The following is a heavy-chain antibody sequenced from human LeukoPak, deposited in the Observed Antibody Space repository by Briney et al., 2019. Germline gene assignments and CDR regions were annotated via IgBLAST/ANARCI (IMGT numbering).Heavy chain of an antibody. CDR3: ARAQRASSSWDDAFDI. J-gene: IGHJ3*02. V-gene: IGHV4-59*08. CDR1: GGSISSYY. D-gene: IGHD6-13*01. Sequence: SETLSLTCTVSGGSISSYYWSWIRQPPGKGLEWIGYIYYSGSTNYNPSLKSRVTISVDTSKNQFSLKLSSVTAADTAVYYCARAQRASSSWDDAFDIWGQGTMVTVSS. CDR2: IYYSGST.